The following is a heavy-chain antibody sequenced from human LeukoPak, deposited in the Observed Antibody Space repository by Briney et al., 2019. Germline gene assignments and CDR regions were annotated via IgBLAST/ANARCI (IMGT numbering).Heavy chain of an antibody. CDR2: IKPDGSEK. J-gene: IGHJ4*02. Sequence: GGSLRLSCAASGFTFSNYWMTWVRQSPGKGLEWVANIKPDGSEKYFVDSVKGRFTISRDNAKNALYLEMNSLRAEDTAEYFCARERMYSGSGSTYPYYDYWGQGTLVTVSS. CDR3: ARERMYSGSGSTYPYYDY. D-gene: IGHD3-10*01. CDR1: GFTFSNYW. V-gene: IGHV3-7*01.